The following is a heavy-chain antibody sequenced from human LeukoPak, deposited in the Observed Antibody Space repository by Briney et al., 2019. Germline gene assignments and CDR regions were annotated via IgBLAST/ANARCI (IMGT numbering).Heavy chain of an antibody. Sequence: ASVKVSCMVSGDTLTALSMHWVRQAPGKGLEWMGGFHPEDGETIYAQKFQGRVTMTEDTSTDTAYMELSSLRSDDTAVYYCTTGKIYCSTTSCSDDYWGQGTLVTVSS. CDR3: TTGKIYCSTTSCSDDY. D-gene: IGHD2-2*01. CDR2: FHPEDGET. V-gene: IGHV1-24*01. CDR1: GDTLTALS. J-gene: IGHJ4*02.